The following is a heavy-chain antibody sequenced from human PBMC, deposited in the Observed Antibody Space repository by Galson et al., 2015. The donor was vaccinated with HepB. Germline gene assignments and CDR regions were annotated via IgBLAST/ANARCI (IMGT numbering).Heavy chain of an antibody. CDR2: ISAYNGNT. V-gene: IGHV1-18*04. Sequence: SVKVSCKASGYTFSSYGISWVRQAPGQGLEWMGWISAYNGNTNYAQMLQGRVTMTADTSTRIAYMELRSLRSDDTAVYYCARTYYYDSSGNYPIDYWGQGTLVTVSS. CDR1: GYTFSSYG. D-gene: IGHD3-22*01. J-gene: IGHJ4*02. CDR3: ARTYYYDSSGNYPIDY.